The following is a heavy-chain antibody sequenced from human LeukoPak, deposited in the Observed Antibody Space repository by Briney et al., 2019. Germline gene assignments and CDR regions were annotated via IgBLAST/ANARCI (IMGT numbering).Heavy chain of an antibody. D-gene: IGHD5-24*01. CDR2: IIPIFGIA. CDR1: GGTFSSYA. J-gene: IGHJ4*02. Sequence: SVKVSCKASGGTFSSYAISWVRQAPGQGLEWMGRIIPIFGIANYAQKFQGRVTITADKSTSTAHMELSSLRSEDTAVYYCARDYERAGYDLGYWGQGTLVTVSS. CDR3: ARDYERAGYDLGY. V-gene: IGHV1-69*04.